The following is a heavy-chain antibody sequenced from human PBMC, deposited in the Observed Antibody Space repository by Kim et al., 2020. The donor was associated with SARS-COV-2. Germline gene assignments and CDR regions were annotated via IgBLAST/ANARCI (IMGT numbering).Heavy chain of an antibody. Sequence: GRFTISRDNSKNTLYLQMNSLRAEDTAVYYCAKDQTYYDFWSGYSPYFDYWGQGTLVTVSS. D-gene: IGHD3-3*01. V-gene: IGHV3-23*01. J-gene: IGHJ4*02. CDR3: AKDQTYYDFWSGYSPYFDY.